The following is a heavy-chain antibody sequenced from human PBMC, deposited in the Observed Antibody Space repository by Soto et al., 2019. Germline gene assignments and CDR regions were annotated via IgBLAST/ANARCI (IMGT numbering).Heavy chain of an antibody. V-gene: IGHV3-11*06. J-gene: IGHJ4*02. D-gene: IGHD6-19*01. Sequence: GGSLRLSCAASGFTFSDYYMSWIRQAPGKGLEWVSYISSSSSYTNYADSVKGRFTISRDNAKNSLYLQMNSLRAEDTAVYYCARDEAVAVAGTIDYWGQGTLVTVSS. CDR3: ARDEAVAVAGTIDY. CDR2: ISSSSSYT. CDR1: GFTFSDYY.